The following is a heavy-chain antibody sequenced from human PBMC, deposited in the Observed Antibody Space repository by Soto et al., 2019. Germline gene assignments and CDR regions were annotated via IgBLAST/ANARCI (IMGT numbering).Heavy chain of an antibody. D-gene: IGHD2-15*01. CDR3: CFSYYYYYMDV. CDR1: GYTFTSYY. J-gene: IGHJ6*03. Sequence: ASVKVSCKASGYTFTSYYMHWVRQAPGQGLEWMGIINPSGGSTSYAQKFQGRVTMTRDTSTSTVYMELSSLRSEDTAVYYCCFSYYYYYMDVWGKGTTVTVSS. CDR2: INPSGGST. V-gene: IGHV1-46*01.